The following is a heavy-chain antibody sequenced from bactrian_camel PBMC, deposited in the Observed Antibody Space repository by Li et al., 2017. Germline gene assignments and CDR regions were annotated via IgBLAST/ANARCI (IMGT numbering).Heavy chain of an antibody. V-gene: IGHV3S53*01. CDR1: ESTYRSIC. Sequence: HVQLVESGGGSVQAGGSLTLSCSASESTYRSICMAWFRQAPGSQRETVATVDSNGVTKVAGSVKGRFTISKDSAENTLYLQMNSLKPEDTAMYYCAADFVLPGMQRTYRLRATDYDHWGQGTQVTV. D-gene: IGHD5*01. CDR2: VDSNGVT. J-gene: IGHJ4*01. CDR3: AADFVLPGMQRTYRLRATDYDH.